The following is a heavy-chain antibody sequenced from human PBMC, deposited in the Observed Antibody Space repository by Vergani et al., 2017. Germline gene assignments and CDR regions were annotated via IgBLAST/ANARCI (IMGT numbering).Heavy chain of an antibody. CDR1: GYTFTSYG. CDR3: AREKVVYGDYVEELVDY. D-gene: IGHD4-17*01. J-gene: IGHJ4*02. CDR2: ISAYNGNT. V-gene: IGHV1-18*01. Sequence: QVQLVQSGAEVKKPGASVKVSCKASGYTFTSYGISWVRQAPGQGLEWMGWISAYNGNTNYAQKLQGRVTITADESTSTAYMELSSLRSEDTAVYYCAREKVVYGDYVEELVDYWGQGTLVTVSS.